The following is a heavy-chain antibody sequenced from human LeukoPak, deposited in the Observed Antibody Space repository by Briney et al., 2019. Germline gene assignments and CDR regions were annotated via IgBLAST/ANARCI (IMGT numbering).Heavy chain of an antibody. CDR2: IYYSGPT. Sequence: SSETLSLTCTVSGDSVSSSSYYWGWIRQPPGKGLEWIGSIYYSGPTYYNPSLKSRVTISVDTSKNQFSLKLSSVTAADTAVYYCARLALVVVTAIYAFDIWGQGTMVTVSS. V-gene: IGHV4-39*01. CDR1: GDSVSSSSYY. D-gene: IGHD2-21*02. J-gene: IGHJ3*02. CDR3: ARLALVVVTAIYAFDI.